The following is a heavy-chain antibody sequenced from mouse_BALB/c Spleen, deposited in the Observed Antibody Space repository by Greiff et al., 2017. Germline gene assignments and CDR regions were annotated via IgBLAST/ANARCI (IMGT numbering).Heavy chain of an antibody. D-gene: IGHD2-1*01. J-gene: IGHJ4*01. CDR3: AREGDGNAMDY. V-gene: IGHV1-84*02. Sequence: QVQLKQSGPELVKPGASVKISCKASGYTFTDYYIHWVKQKPGQGLEWIGWIYPGSGNTKYNEKFKGKATLTVDTSSSTAYMQLSSLTSEDTAVYYCAREGDGNAMDYWGQGTSVTVSS. CDR1: GYTFTDYY. CDR2: IYPGSGNT.